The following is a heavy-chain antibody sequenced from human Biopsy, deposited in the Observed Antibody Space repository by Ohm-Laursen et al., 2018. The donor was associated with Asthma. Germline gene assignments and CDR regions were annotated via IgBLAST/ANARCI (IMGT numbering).Heavy chain of an antibody. CDR3: ARTFHFWSPYHAEHYQL. CDR1: GFTFGDYW. Sequence: SLRLSCAAPGFTFGDYWMSWVRQVPGKGLEWVANIKHDGSEKNHVDSLKGRFTISRDNAKKSLYLQMNSLRAEDTAVYYCARTFHFWSPYHAEHYQLWGQGTLVTVSS. D-gene: IGHD3-3*02. J-gene: IGHJ1*01. V-gene: IGHV3-7*01. CDR2: IKHDGSEK.